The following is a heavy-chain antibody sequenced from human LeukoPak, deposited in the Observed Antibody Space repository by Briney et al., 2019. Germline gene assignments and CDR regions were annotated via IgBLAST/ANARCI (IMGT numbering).Heavy chain of an antibody. V-gene: IGHV3-23*01. CDR2: ISGSGDSS. Sequence: PGGSLRLSCAASGFTFSNYAMSWVRQAPGKGLEWVSTISGSGDSSYYVDSVKGRFTISRDSSKSTLYLQMNSLRAEDTAIYYCAKGRCTDGRCSGFDCWGQGTLVTVSP. D-gene: IGHD2-15*01. CDR1: GFTFSNYA. J-gene: IGHJ4*02. CDR3: AKGRCTDGRCSGFDC.